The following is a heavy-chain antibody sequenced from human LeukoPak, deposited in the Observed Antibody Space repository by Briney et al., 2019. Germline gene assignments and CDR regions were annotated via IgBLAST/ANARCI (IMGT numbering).Heavy chain of an antibody. CDR3: ATYSGAHHKTFDD. V-gene: IGHV3-53*01. D-gene: IGHD1-26*01. CDR1: GFTVSRNY. Sequence: QTGGSLRLSCAASGFTVSRNYMSWVRQAPGKGLEWVSVLYSDGSTYHADSVKGRFTISRDNSKNTLYLQMNSLRAEDTAVYYCATYSGAHHKTFDDWGQGTLVTVSS. J-gene: IGHJ4*02. CDR2: LYSDGST.